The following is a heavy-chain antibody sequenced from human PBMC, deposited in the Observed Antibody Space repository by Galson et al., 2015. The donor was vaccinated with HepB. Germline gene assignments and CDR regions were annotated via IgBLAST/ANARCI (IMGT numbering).Heavy chain of an antibody. J-gene: IGHJ4*02. D-gene: IGHD4-11*01. CDR2: ISTYSGDT. CDR1: GYTFTSYG. Sequence: SVKVSCKASGYTFTSYGISWVRQAPGQGLEWMGWISTYSGDTNYARKFPGRVTMTTDTSTNTAYMELRSLRSDDTAMYYCTRDLRGYSTWWRFDSWGQGTLVTVS. V-gene: IGHV1-18*01. CDR3: TRDLRGYSTWWRFDS.